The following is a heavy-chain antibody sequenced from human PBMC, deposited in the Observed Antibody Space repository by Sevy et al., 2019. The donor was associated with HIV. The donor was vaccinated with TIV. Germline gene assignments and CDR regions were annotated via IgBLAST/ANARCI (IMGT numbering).Heavy chain of an antibody. J-gene: IGHJ4*02. Sequence: GGSLRLSCAASGFTFSNYWMSWVRQAPGKGLECVSNINQDGSEKYYLDSVKGRFIVSRDNAKNSLYLQMNSLRAEDSAVYYCAREQITCSKPDYFDSWGQGTLVTVSS. CDR1: GFTFSNYW. V-gene: IGHV3-7*01. CDR2: INQDGSEK. CDR3: AREQITCSKPDYFDS. D-gene: IGHD1-20*01.